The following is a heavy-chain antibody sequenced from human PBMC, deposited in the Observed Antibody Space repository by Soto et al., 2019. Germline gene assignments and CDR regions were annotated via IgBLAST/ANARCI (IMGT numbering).Heavy chain of an antibody. V-gene: IGHV4-61*01. CDR1: GGSFKSGSYS. CDR3: ARDFAYLAS. D-gene: IGHD3-3*01. CDR2: VYHPGRT. Sequence: PSETLSLTSTVSGGSFKSGSYSWIWIRQPPGKGLECIWYVYHPGRTSYNPSLKSQVSIKMATSNNQCSLDPDSVTAAYMAVSVCARDFAYLASSGKATQLTVSS. J-gene: IGHJ5*02.